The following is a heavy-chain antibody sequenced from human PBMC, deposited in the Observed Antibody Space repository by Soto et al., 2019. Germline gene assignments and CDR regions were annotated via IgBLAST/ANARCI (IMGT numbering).Heavy chain of an antibody. CDR2: IIPIFGTA. D-gene: IGHD5-18*01. CDR3: ASDQGYSYGHGPYYYYCYGLDV. V-gene: IGHV1-69*13. J-gene: IGHJ6*02. CDR1: GGTFSSYA. Sequence: GASVKVSCKASGGTFSSYAISWVRQAPGQGLEWMGGIIPIFGTANYANKFQSRVTITADESTSTAYMELSSLRSEDTAVYCCASDQGYSYGHGPYYYYCYGLDVWGQGTTVTVSS.